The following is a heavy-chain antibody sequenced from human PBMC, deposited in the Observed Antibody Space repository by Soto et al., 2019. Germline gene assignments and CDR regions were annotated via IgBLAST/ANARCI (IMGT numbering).Heavy chain of an antibody. CDR3: VRGGSCTNGVCSVFDY. J-gene: IGHJ4*02. V-gene: IGHV4-31*03. D-gene: IGHD2-8*01. CDR1: GGSVSSVGYY. CDR2: ITYSGNT. Sequence: TLSLTCTVSGGSVSSVGYYWSWIRQHPGKGLEWIGYITYSGNTYYNPSLESRVTMSADTSKNQFSLKLSSVTAADTAVYFCVRGGSCTNGVCSVFDYWGQGTLVTVS.